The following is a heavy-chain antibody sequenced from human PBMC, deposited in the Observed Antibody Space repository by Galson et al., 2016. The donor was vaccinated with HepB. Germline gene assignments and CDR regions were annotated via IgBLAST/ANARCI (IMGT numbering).Heavy chain of an antibody. V-gene: IGHV3-23*01. J-gene: IGHJ4*02. D-gene: IGHD6-19*01. CDR1: GFTFTNYA. Sequence: SLRLSCAASGFTFTNYAMSWVRQAPGTGLEWVSGITGSDGSTRYADSVKGRFIISRDNSKNTLYLQMDSLRAEDTAVYYCAKGSNGWTKFIDFWGQGTLVTVSS. CDR2: ITGSDGST. CDR3: AKGSNGWTKFIDF.